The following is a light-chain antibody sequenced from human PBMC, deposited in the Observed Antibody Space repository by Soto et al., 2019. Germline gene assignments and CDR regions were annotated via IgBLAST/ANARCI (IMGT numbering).Light chain of an antibody. J-gene: IGKJ5*01. CDR2: AAS. CDR3: QQSYSTLSIT. CDR1: ESIARH. V-gene: IGKV1-39*01. Sequence: DIQMTQSPSSLSASVGDIVTITCRASESIARHLNWYQQKPGKAPKLLIYAASSLQNGVPSRFRGGGSGTDFTLTISNLQPEDFATYYCQQSYSTLSITFGRGTRLEIK.